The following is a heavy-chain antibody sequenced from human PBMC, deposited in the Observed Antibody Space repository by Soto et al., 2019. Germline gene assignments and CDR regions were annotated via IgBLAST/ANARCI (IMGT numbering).Heavy chain of an antibody. CDR2: INHSGST. CDR1: GGSFSGYY. Sequence: SETLSLTCAVYGGSFSGYYWSWIRQPPGKGLEWIGEINHSGSTNYNPSLKSRVTISVDTSKNQFSLKLSSVAAADTAVYYCARTLRGRKSAIFGVVKYYYYYGMDVWGQGTTVTVSS. J-gene: IGHJ6*02. D-gene: IGHD3-3*01. V-gene: IGHV4-34*01. CDR3: ARTLRGRKSAIFGVVKYYYYYGMDV.